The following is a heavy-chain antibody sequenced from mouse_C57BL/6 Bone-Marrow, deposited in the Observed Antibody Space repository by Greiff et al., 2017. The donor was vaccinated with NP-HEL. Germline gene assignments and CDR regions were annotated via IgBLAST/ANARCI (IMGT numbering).Heavy chain of an antibody. CDR1: GYTFTSYW. J-gene: IGHJ1*03. V-gene: IGHV1-72*01. D-gene: IGHD3-1*01. CDR2: IDPNSGGT. Sequence: QVQLQQPGAELVKPGASVKLSCTASGYTFTSYWMHWVKQRPGRGLEWIGRIDPNSGGTTYNEKFKSTATLTVDKPSSTAYMQLSSLTSEDSAVDYGARSGGNWYFDVWGTGATVTVSS. CDR3: ARSGGNWYFDV.